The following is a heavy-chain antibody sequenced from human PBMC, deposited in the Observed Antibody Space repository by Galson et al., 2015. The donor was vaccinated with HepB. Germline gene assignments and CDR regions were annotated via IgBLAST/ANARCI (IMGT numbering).Heavy chain of an antibody. CDR3: AREGSPSHYNNTLDV. V-gene: IGHV3-30*03. CDR1: GFIFSNYG. CDR2: ISYDGTNK. J-gene: IGHJ6*02. Sequence: SLRLSCAASGFIFSNYGIHWVRQAPGKGLQWVALISYDGTNKYYAASVRGRFTISRDNSKNTLYMQMNSLTTEDAAGYYCAREGSPSHYNNTLDVWGQGTTVTVSS. D-gene: IGHD3-9*01.